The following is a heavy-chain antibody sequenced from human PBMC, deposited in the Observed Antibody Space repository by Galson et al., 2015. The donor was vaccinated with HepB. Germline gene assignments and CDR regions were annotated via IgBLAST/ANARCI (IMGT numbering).Heavy chain of an antibody. J-gene: IGHJ4*02. D-gene: IGHD2-2*01. CDR2: ISSSSSTI. CDR3: ARSGLGYCSSTSCYAFDY. Sequence: LRLSCAASGFTFSSYSMNWVRQAPGKGLEWVSYISSSSSTIYYADSVKGRFTISRDNAKNSLYLQMNSLRAEDTAVYYCARSGLGYCSSTSCYAFDYWGQGTLVTVSS. V-gene: IGHV3-48*01. CDR1: GFTFSSYS.